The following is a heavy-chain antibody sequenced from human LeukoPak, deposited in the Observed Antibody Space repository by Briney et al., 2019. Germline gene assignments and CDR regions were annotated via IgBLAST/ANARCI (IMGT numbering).Heavy chain of an antibody. CDR3: ASGGIAAAGCYYYYMDV. Sequence: ASVTVSCKASGGTFSSYAISWVRQAPGQGLEWMGGIIPIFGTANYAQKFQGRVTITTDESTSTAYMELSSLRSEDTAVYYCASGGIAAAGCYYYYMDVWGKGTTVTVSS. CDR1: GGTFSSYA. CDR2: IIPIFGTA. V-gene: IGHV1-69*05. D-gene: IGHD6-13*01. J-gene: IGHJ6*03.